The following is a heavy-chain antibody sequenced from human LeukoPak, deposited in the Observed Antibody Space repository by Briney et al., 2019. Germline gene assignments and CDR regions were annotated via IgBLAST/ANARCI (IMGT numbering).Heavy chain of an antibody. CDR3: ARGGQWLVDY. Sequence: PSETLSLTCTVSGGSISSSSYYWGWIRQPPGKGLEWIGSIYHSGSTYYNPSLKSRVTISVDTSKNQFSLKLSSVTAADTAVYYCARGGQWLVDYWGQGTLVTVSS. J-gene: IGHJ4*02. D-gene: IGHD6-19*01. CDR2: IYHSGST. V-gene: IGHV4-39*01. CDR1: GGSISSSSYY.